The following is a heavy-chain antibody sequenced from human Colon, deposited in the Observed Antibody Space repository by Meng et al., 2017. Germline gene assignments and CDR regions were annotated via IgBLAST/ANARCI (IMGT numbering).Heavy chain of an antibody. CDR3: TRGYRGNTYFAY. Sequence: QLQLQESGSRLVKPSQTLSLTCAVAGDAVTTTLSSWSWIRQSPGKGLEWIGNIYDNGYNSYNPSLRSRVTISVDRSKNQFYLKLIYVTAADTAVYFCTRGYRGNTYFAYWGQGNLVTVSS. J-gene: IGHJ4*02. CDR1: GDAVTTTLSS. CDR2: IYDNGYN. D-gene: IGHD3-10*01. V-gene: IGHV4-30-2*06.